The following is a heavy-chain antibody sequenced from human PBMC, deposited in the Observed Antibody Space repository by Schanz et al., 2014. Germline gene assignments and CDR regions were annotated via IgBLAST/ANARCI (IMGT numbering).Heavy chain of an antibody. CDR2: ISGSSVTI. V-gene: IGHV3-23*04. J-gene: IGHJ5*02. Sequence: EVQLVESGGGLVKPGESLRLSCAASGFIFSNSCMSWVRQAPGKGLEWVSVISGSSVTIYYADSVKGRFTISRDNSKNALYPQMNSLRPDVTAVYYCTKPYIAAALTSSGLWFDPWGQGTLVTVSS. D-gene: IGHD6-13*01. CDR3: TKPYIAAALTSSGLWFDP. CDR1: GFIFSNSC.